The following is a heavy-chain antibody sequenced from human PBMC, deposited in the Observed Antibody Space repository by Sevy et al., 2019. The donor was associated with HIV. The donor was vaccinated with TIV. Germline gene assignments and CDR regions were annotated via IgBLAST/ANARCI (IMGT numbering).Heavy chain of an antibody. J-gene: IGHJ6*02. CDR3: ARGRWLVPFRYYGMDV. CDR2: INHSGST. Sequence: SESLSLTCAVYGGSFSGYYWTWIRQPPGKGLEWIGEINHSGSTNYNPSLKSRVTISVDTSKNQLSLKLSSVTAADTAVYYCARGRWLVPFRYYGMDVWGQGTTVTVSS. D-gene: IGHD6-19*01. V-gene: IGHV4-34*01. CDR1: GGSFSGYY.